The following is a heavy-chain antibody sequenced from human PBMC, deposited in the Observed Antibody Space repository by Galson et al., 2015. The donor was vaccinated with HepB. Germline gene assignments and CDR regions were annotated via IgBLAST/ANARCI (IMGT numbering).Heavy chain of an antibody. CDR1: GFTLSSSA. J-gene: IGHJ4*02. Sequence: SLRLSCAASGFTLSSSAMSWVRQTPGKRLERVTAISGDASRTYYADSVKGRFTISRDNSKNTLYLQMNSLRVEDTAIYYCAKERSQSYSDCWGQGALVTVSS. CDR3: AKERSQSYSDC. V-gene: IGHV3-23*01. CDR2: ISGDASRT. D-gene: IGHD3-10*01.